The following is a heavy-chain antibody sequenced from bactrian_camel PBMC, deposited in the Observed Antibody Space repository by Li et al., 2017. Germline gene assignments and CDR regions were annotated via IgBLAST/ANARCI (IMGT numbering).Heavy chain of an antibody. V-gene: IGHV3S1*01. CDR2: INSIDGST. CDR1: GFSFSNYW. D-gene: IGHD2*01. Sequence: QLVESGGGLVQPGGSLTLSCVASGFSFSNYWMYWVRQAPGKGLEWVSQINSIDGSTYYANSVKGRFTISRDDAKNTLYLQLNSLKTEDTAMYFCASSAEYYSSGGYLAVLSNYWGQGTQVTVS. CDR3: ASSAEYYSSGGYLAVLSNY. J-gene: IGHJ4*01.